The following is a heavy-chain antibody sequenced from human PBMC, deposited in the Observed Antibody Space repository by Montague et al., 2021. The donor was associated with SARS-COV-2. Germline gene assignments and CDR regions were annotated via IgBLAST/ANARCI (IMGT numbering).Heavy chain of an antibody. V-gene: IGHV4-59*01. J-gene: IGHJ6*02. D-gene: IGHD3-3*01. CDR2: IYYSGST. CDR1: GGSISSYY. CDR3: ARGGGLRFFAYCMDV. Sequence: SETLSLTCTVYGGSISSYYWSWIRQPPGKGLEWIGYIYYSGSTNYNPSLKSRVTISVDTSKKQFSLKLSAVTAADTAVYYCARGGGLRFFAYCMDVWGQGTTVTVSS.